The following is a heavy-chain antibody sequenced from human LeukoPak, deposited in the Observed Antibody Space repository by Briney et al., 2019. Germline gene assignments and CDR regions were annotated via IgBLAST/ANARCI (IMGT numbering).Heavy chain of an antibody. V-gene: IGHV4-59*08. D-gene: IGHD3-3*01. CDR2: IYYSGST. CDR1: GGSISNYF. Sequence: SETLSLTCTVSGGSISNYFWSWIRQPPGKGLEWIGYIYYSGSTNYNPSLKSRVDISLDTSKNQFSLKLNSVTAADTAVYYCATQHDFWSGSFEFWGQGTLVTVSS. CDR3: ATQHDFWSGSFEF. J-gene: IGHJ4*02.